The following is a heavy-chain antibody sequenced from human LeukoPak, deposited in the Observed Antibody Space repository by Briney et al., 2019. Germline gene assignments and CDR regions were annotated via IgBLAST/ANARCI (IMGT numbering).Heavy chain of an antibody. CDR2: IWYDGSKK. Sequence: GGSLRLSFAASGFTFSSYGMHWVRQAPGKGLEWVAVIWYDGSKKYYADSVKGRFTISRDNSKNTLYLQMNSLRVEDTAVYYCARGSPDNVFDYWGQGTLVTVSS. V-gene: IGHV3-33*01. D-gene: IGHD3-10*01. CDR3: ARGSPDNVFDY. J-gene: IGHJ4*02. CDR1: GFTFSSYG.